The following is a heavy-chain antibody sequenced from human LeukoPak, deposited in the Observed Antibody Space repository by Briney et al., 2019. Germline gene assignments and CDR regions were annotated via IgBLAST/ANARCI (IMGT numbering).Heavy chain of an antibody. Sequence: GGSLRLSCAASGFTFSNYWMNWVRQAPGKGLQWVANIKQDGSEKYYVDSVRGRFTISRDNAKNSLYLQMNSLRAEDTAVYYCGRVPLEGYYMDVWGKGTTVTVSS. CDR3: GRVPLEGYYMDV. CDR1: GFTFSNYW. J-gene: IGHJ6*03. V-gene: IGHV3-7*01. D-gene: IGHD1-1*01. CDR2: IKQDGSEK.